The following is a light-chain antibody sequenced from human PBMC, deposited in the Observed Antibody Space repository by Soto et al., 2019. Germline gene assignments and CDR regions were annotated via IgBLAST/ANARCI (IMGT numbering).Light chain of an antibody. CDR1: QSISSY. J-gene: IGKJ4*01. V-gene: IGKV1-39*01. Sequence: DIQMTQSPSSLSASVGDRVTITCRASQSISSYLNWYQQKPGKAPKLLIYAASSLQSGVQSRFSGSGSGTYFTLTISSLQPEYFATDYCQQSYSTPRTFGGGTKVEIK. CDR3: QQSYSTPRT. CDR2: AAS.